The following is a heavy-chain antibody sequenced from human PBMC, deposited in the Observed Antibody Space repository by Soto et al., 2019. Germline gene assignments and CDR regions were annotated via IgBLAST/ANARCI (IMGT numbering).Heavy chain of an antibody. J-gene: IGHJ3*02. Sequence: GASVKVSCKASGGTFSSYAISWVRQAPGQGLEWMGGIIPIFGTANYAQKFQGRVTITADESTSTAYMELSSLRSEDTAVYYCASLHGSDSSGYYPLDAFDIWGQGTLVTVSS. D-gene: IGHD3-22*01. CDR1: GGTFSSYA. V-gene: IGHV1-69*13. CDR2: IIPIFGTA. CDR3: ASLHGSDSSGYYPLDAFDI.